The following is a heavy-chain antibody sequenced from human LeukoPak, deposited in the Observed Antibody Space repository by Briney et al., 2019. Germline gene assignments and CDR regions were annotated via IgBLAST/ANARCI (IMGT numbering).Heavy chain of an antibody. V-gene: IGHV3-21*01. J-gene: IGHJ4*02. CDR1: GFTFSSYS. CDR3: ASEIVVVPAAPKSDY. D-gene: IGHD2-2*01. Sequence: GGSLRLSCAASGFTFSSYSMNWVRQAPGKGLEWVSSISSSSSYIYYADLVKGRFTISRDNAKNSLYLQMNSLRAEDTAVYYCASEIVVVPAAPKSDYWGQGTLVTVSS. CDR2: ISSSSSYI.